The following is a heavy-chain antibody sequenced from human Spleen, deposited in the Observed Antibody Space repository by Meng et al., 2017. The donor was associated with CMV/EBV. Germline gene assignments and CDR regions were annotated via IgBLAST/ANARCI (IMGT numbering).Heavy chain of an antibody. V-gene: IGHV1-18*01. D-gene: IGHD3-22*01. CDR3: ARVAYYYVSGGSNYFDY. CDR2: ISAYNGDT. J-gene: IGHJ4*02. CDR1: GYTFNSYG. Sequence: ASVKVSCKASGYTFNSYGISWVRQVPGQGLEWMGWISAYNGDTNYAQNFQGRVTMTRDTSISTAYMYLSRLRSDDTATYYCARVAYYYVSGGSNYFDYWGQGTLVTVSS.